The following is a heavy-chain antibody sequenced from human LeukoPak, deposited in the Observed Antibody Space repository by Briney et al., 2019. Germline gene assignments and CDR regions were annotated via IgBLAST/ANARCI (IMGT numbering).Heavy chain of an antibody. V-gene: IGHV3-23*01. CDR2: VNPSGDST. D-gene: IGHD1-1*01. J-gene: IGHJ4*02. CDR1: GFTFGIFS. Sequence: PGGSLRLSWAASGFTFGIFSMTWVRQAPGKRLEWVSTVNPSGDSTYYANSVKGRFTISRDNSRDTIFLQMDSLRAGDTAIYYCAKDRAGTPWADWGQGTLVTVSS. CDR3: AKDRAGTPWAD.